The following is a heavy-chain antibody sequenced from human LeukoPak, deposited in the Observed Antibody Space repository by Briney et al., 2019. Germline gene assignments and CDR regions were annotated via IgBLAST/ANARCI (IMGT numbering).Heavy chain of an antibody. CDR1: GGSISSYY. J-gene: IGHJ4*02. CDR3: ARGRKEVEMAILNFDY. D-gene: IGHD5-24*01. Sequence: SETLSLTCTVSGGSISSYYWSWIRQPPGKGLEWIGYIYYSGSTNYNPSLKSRVTISVDTSKNQFSLKLSSVTAADTVVYYCARGRKEVEMAILNFDYWGQGTLVTVSS. V-gene: IGHV4-59*01. CDR2: IYYSGST.